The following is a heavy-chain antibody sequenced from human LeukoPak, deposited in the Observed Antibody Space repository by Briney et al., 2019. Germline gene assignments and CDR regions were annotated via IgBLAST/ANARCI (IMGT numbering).Heavy chain of an antibody. Sequence: PGGSLRLSCVASGFIFSNYGLHWVRQAPGKGLERVALIWYDGSRKYYADSVKGRFTISRDDSKNTLYLQMNSLRVEDTAVYYCARADCSSSSCPSKFDCWGQGTLVTVSS. CDR2: IWYDGSRK. CDR3: ARADCSSSSCPSKFDC. CDR1: GFIFSNYG. J-gene: IGHJ4*02. V-gene: IGHV3-33*01. D-gene: IGHD2-2*01.